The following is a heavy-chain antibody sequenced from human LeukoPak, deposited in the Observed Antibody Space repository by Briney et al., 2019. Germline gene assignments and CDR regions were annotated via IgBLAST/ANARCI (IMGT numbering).Heavy chain of an antibody. CDR1: GFTFSSYA. CDR2: ISGSGGST. CDR3: AKSIVVVPAATELFDY. Sequence: GGSLRLSCAASGFTFSSYAMSWVRQAPGKGLEWVSAISGSGGSTYYADSVKGRFTISRDNSKNTLYLQMNSLRAEDTAVYYCAKSIVVVPAATELFDYRGQGTLVTVSS. V-gene: IGHV3-23*01. D-gene: IGHD2-2*01. J-gene: IGHJ4*02.